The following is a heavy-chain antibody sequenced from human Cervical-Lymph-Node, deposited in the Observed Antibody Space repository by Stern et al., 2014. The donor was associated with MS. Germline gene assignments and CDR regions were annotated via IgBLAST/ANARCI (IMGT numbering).Heavy chain of an antibody. Sequence: QVQLQESGPGLVKPSGTLSLTCGVSGDSIISSSWWTWVRQPPGKGLEWIGGGFHSGSTPYNPSLESRVPISADISKNQFPLTLRSVTAADTATYYCATLHGAFYYLQYWGQGTLVTVSS. CDR1: GDSIISSSW. CDR3: ATLHGAFYYLQY. J-gene: IGHJ1*01. V-gene: IGHV4-4*02. CDR2: GFHSGST. D-gene: IGHD2-21*02.